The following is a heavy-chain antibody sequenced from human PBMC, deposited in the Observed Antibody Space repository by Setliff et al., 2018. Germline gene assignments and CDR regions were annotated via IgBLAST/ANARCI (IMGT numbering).Heavy chain of an antibody. J-gene: IGHJ3*02. D-gene: IGHD3-22*01. CDR3: ATTRDDSSGYLLGIFAFDI. CDR2: IIPIFGTA. CDR1: GYSFTSYA. V-gene: IGHV1-69*05. Sequence: SVKVSCKASGYSFTSYAISWVRQAPGQGLEWMGGIIPIFGTANYTQKFQGRVTITTDESTSTAYMELSSLRSEDTAVYYCATTRDDSSGYLLGIFAFDIWGQGTMVTVSS.